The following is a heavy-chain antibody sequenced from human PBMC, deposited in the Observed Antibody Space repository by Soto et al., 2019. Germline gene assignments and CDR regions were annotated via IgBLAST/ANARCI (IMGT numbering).Heavy chain of an antibody. CDR2: AYYMSQWYY. Sequence: SQTLSLPCAXSGDSVSSNSAALNCIIQSPSRGLEWLGRAYYMSQWYYDSAVSVKSRITVIPDTSKNQFSLHLSSVTPEDTAIYYCTKQKGDSRTYNGLEVWGQGTTVTVSS. D-gene: IGHD2-21*02. V-gene: IGHV6-1*01. J-gene: IGHJ6*02. CDR1: GDSVSSNSAA. CDR3: TKQKGDSRTYNGLEV.